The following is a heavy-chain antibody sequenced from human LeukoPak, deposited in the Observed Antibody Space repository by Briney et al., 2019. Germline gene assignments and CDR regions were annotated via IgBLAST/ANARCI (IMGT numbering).Heavy chain of an antibody. V-gene: IGHV3-7*01. D-gene: IGHD3-22*01. CDR1: GFTISNHW. CDR2: INPDGSQK. J-gene: IGHJ3*02. CDR3: ARDNYYDSSGYRSDAFDI. Sequence: GGSLRLSCAASGFTISNHWLTWVRQAPGRGLEWVAHINPDGSQKDCVDSVTGRFTISRDNAKNSLYLQMNSLRAEDTAVYYCARDNYYDSSGYRSDAFDIWGQGTMVTVSS.